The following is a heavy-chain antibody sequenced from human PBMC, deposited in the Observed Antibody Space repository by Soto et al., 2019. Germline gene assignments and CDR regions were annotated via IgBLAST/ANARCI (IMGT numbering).Heavy chain of an antibody. D-gene: IGHD3-16*02. J-gene: IGHJ5*02. Sequence: SETLSLTCTVSGGSISSYYWSWIRQPPGKGLEWIGYIYYSGSTNYNPSLKSRVTISVDTSKNQFSLKLSSVTAADTAVYYCARVTYDYIWGSYRLNWFDPWGQGTLVTVSS. CDR2: IYYSGST. CDR3: ARVTYDYIWGSYRLNWFDP. CDR1: GGSISSYY. V-gene: IGHV4-59*01.